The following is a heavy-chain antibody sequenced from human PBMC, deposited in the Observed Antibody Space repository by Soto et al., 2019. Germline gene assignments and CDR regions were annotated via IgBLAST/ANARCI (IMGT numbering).Heavy chain of an antibody. D-gene: IGHD2-2*01. CDR2: IYWDDDR. V-gene: IGHV2-5*02. CDR3: THSRPPICTSTSCHHPSDRF. CDR1: GFSLSTSGVS. J-gene: IGHJ4*02. Sequence: SGPTLVNPTQTLTLTCTFSGFSLSTSGVSVGWIRQPPGNALEWLALIYWDDDRRYSPSLESRLTSTTDTSEVPVVVTMTNTETVDTATYYCTHSRPPICTSTSCHHPSDRFWGQGTLVTVSS.